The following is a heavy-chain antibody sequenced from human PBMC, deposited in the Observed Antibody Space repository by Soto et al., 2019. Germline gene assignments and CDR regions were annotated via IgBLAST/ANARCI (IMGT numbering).Heavy chain of an antibody. CDR1: GFTFSSYS. CDR3: ARAKGIDFRPFDS. D-gene: IGHD4-4*01. Sequence: GGSLRLSCAASGFTFSSYSMNWVRQAPGKGLEWVSYISSSSSTIYYADSVKGRFTISRDNAKNQISLKLTSVTPADTAVYFCARAKGIDFRPFDSWGQGSLVTVSS. CDR2: ISSSSSTI. V-gene: IGHV3-48*01. J-gene: IGHJ4*02.